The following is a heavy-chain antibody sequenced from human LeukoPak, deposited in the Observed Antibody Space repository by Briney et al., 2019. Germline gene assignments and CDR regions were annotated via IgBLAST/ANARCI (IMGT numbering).Heavy chain of an antibody. CDR2: IYTSGST. V-gene: IGHV4-4*07. CDR3: ARVLYRGRSSWTYSIGY. J-gene: IGHJ4*02. Sequence: SETLSLTCTVSGGSISSYYWSWIRQPAGKGLEWIGRIYTSGSTNYNPSLKSRVTMSVDTSKNQFSLKLSSVTAADTAVYYCARVLYRGRSSWTYSIGYWGQGTLVTVSS. CDR1: GGSISSYY. D-gene: IGHD6-13*01.